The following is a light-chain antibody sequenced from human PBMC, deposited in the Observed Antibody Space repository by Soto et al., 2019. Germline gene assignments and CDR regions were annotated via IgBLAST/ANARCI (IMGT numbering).Light chain of an antibody. V-gene: IGLV2-8*01. CDR1: SSDVANYNY. CDR2: DVN. J-gene: IGLJ2*01. Sequence: QSVLTQPPSASGSPGQSDTISCTGTSSDVANYNYVSWYQQHPGKAPKLIIYDVNKRPSGVPDRFSGFKSGSTAFLTVSGLQAEDEGDYYCNSYAGSNNLVFGGGTKLTVL. CDR3: NSYAGSNNLV.